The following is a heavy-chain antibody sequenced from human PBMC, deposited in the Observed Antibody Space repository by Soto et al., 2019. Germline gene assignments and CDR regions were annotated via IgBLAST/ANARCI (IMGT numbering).Heavy chain of an antibody. CDR3: ARREGTGWGY. Sequence: GQSLKISCRGSGYIFNGYWIGWVRQLPGKGLEWMGVIYQGASDTIYSPSFRGQVTISADRAIRPADVQWGRLKASDTGMYSCARREGTGWGYWGQGAQVTVSS. CDR2: IYQGASDT. J-gene: IGHJ4*02. CDR1: GYIFNGYW. V-gene: IGHV5-51*01. D-gene: IGHD6-19*01.